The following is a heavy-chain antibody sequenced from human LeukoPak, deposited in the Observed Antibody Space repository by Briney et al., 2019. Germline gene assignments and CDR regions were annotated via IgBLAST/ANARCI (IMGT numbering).Heavy chain of an antibody. CDR1: GGSISSSSYY. CDR2: IYYSGTT. Sequence: SETLSLTCTVSGGSISSSSYYWGWIRQPPGKGLDWIGTIYYSGTTYYNPSFTSRVTISVDTSKNQFSLKLSSVTAADAAVYYRARSPKSSGNSTLLGVPFDIWGQGTMVTVSS. CDR3: ARSPKSSGNSTLLGVPFDI. J-gene: IGHJ3*02. V-gene: IGHV4-39*01. D-gene: IGHD3-10*01.